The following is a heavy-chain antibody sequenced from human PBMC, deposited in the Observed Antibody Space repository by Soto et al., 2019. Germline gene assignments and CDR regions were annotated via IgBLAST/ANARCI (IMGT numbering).Heavy chain of an antibody. D-gene: IGHD5-18*01. Sequence: ASVKVSCKASGYTFTSYGSSWVRQAPGQGLEWMGWINANSGDTNYAQKFQGRVTMTRDTSISTAYMELSRLRSDDTAVYYCARIGYSYGLDYWGQGTLVTVSS. V-gene: IGHV1-2*02. CDR3: ARIGYSYGLDY. J-gene: IGHJ4*02. CDR2: INANSGDT. CDR1: GYTFTSYG.